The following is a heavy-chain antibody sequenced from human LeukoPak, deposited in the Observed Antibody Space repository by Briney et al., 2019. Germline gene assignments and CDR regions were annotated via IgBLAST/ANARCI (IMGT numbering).Heavy chain of an antibody. CDR3: AREVVGATRNFDY. D-gene: IGHD1-26*01. CDR1: GYTFTGYY. V-gene: IGHV1-2*04. Sequence: ASVKVSCKASGYTFTGYYMHWVRQAPGQGLEWMGWINPNSGGTNYAQKFQGWVTMTRDTSIRTAYMELSRLRSDDTAVYYCAREVVGATRNFDYWGQGTLVTVSS. J-gene: IGHJ4*02. CDR2: INPNSGGT.